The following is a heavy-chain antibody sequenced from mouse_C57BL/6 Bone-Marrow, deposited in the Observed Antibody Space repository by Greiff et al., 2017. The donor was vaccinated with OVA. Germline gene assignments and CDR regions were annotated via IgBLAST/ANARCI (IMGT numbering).Heavy chain of an antibody. J-gene: IGHJ1*03. CDR1: GFTFSSYT. CDR2: ISGGGGNT. CDR3: ARQNYGYDWYFDV. V-gene: IGHV5-9*01. D-gene: IGHD2-2*01. Sequence: DVMLVESGGGLVKPGGSLKLSCAASGFTFSSYTMSWVRQTPEKRLEWVATISGGGGNTYYPDSVKGRFTISRDNAKNTLYLQMSSLRSEDTALYYCARQNYGYDWYFDVWGTGTTVTVSS.